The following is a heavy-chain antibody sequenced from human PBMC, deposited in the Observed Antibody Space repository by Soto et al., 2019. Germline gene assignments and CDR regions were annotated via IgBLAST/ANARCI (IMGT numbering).Heavy chain of an antibody. V-gene: IGHV4-59*01. J-gene: IGHJ5*02. Sequence: ETLSLTCAVSGASINSDYWSWIRQPPGKGLEWIGYIYNSGSTNSNPSLRSRVTISLHSSKNELSLKLTSVTAADTAVYYCARGRWFDPWGQGILVTSPQ. CDR3: ARGRWFDP. CDR1: GASINSDY. CDR2: IYNSGST.